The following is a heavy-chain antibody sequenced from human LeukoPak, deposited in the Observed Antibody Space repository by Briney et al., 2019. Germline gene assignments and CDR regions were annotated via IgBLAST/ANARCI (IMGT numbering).Heavy chain of an antibody. CDR1: GFIFSTYG. Sequence: GGSLRLSCAASGFIFSTYGMHWVRQAPGKGLEWVSYISSSGSTIYYADSVKGRFTISRDNAKNSLYLQMNSLRAEDTAVYYCARSSVPWDAFDIWGQGTMVTVSS. CDR2: ISSSGSTI. J-gene: IGHJ3*02. V-gene: IGHV3-48*04. D-gene: IGHD5/OR15-5a*01. CDR3: ARSSVPWDAFDI.